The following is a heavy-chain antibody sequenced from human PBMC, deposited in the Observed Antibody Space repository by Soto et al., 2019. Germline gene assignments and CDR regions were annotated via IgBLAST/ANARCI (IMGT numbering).Heavy chain of an antibody. CDR1: GGSISSGDCY. CDR2: IYYSGST. CDR3: ARAILVLRYFDWFPNWFDP. V-gene: IGHV4-30-4*01. J-gene: IGHJ5*02. D-gene: IGHD3-9*01. Sequence: SETLSLTCTVSGGSISSGDCYWSWIRQPPGKGLEWIGYIYYSGSTYYNPSLKSRVTISVDTSKNQFSLKLSSVTAADTAVYYCARAILVLRYFDWFPNWFDPWGQGTLVTVSS.